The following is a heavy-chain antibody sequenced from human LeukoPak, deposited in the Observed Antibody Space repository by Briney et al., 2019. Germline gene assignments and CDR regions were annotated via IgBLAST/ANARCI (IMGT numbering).Heavy chain of an antibody. J-gene: IGHJ5*02. CDR3: ARDRDSSGLYGGADL. D-gene: IGHD6-19*01. Sequence: GGSLRLSCAASGFTFSSYWMSWVRQAPGKGLEWVANIKQDGSEKYYVDSVKGRLTISRDTAKNSLYLQMNSLRVEDTAIYFCARDRDSSGLYGGADLWGQGVLVTVSA. V-gene: IGHV3-7*01. CDR1: GFTFSSYW. CDR2: IKQDGSEK.